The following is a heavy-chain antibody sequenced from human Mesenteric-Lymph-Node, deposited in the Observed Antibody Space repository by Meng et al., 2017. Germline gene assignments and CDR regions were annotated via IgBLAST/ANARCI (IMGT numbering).Heavy chain of an antibody. D-gene: IGHD4-17*01. V-gene: IGHV3-15*01. CDR2: IKSKTDGGTT. CDR1: GFTFSNAW. CDR3: TSTTVSVSYYYGMDV. Sequence: LSLTCAASGFTFSNAWMSWVRQAPGKGLEWVGRIKSKTDGGTTDYAAPVKGRFTISRDDSKNTLYLQMNSLKIEDTAVYSCTSTTVSVSYYYGMDVWGQGTTVTVSS. J-gene: IGHJ6*02.